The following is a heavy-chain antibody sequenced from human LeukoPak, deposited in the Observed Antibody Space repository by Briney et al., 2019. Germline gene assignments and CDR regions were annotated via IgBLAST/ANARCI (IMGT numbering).Heavy chain of an antibody. CDR3: ARDRYSSGWYRPFDY. CDR2: IKQDGSEK. D-gene: IGHD6-19*01. V-gene: IGHV3-7*01. Sequence: PGGSLRLSCAASGFTFSSYWMSWVRQAPGKGLEWVANIKQDGSEKYYVDSVKGRFTISRDNAKNSLYLQMNSLRAEDAAVYYCARDRYSSGWYRPFDYWGQGTLVTVSS. CDR1: GFTFSSYW. J-gene: IGHJ4*02.